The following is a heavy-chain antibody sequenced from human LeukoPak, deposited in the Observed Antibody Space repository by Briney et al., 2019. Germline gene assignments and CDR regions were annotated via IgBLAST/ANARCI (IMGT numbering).Heavy chain of an antibody. J-gene: IGHJ4*02. CDR2: IYYSGST. Sequence: PSETLSLTCTVSGGSISSSSYYWGWIRQPPGKGLEWIGSIYYSGSTYYNPSLKSRVTISVDTSKNQFSLKLSSVTAADTAVYYCAGQWLLWFGGSSRGTFAPPDYWGQGTLVTVSS. D-gene: IGHD3-10*01. CDR3: AGQWLLWFGGSSRGTFAPPDY. CDR1: GGSISSSSYY. V-gene: IGHV4-39*01.